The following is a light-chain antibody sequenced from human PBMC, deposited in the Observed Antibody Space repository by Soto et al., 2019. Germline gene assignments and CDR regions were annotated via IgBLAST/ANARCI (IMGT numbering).Light chain of an antibody. CDR2: GNS. CDR3: QSYDSSLSGV. Sequence: QSVLTQPPSVSGAPGQRVTISCTGSSSNIGAGYDVHWYQQFPGTAPKLLIYGNSNRPSGVPDRFSGSKSGTSASLAITGLQAADEADDYCQSYDSSLSGVFGSGTKLTVL. J-gene: IGLJ1*01. V-gene: IGLV1-40*01. CDR1: SSNIGAGYD.